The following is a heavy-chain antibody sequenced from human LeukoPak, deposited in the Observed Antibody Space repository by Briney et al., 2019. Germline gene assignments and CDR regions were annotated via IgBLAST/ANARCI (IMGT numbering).Heavy chain of an antibody. CDR3: ARIYSYGKGLDY. J-gene: IGHJ4*02. CDR2: INHSGST. Sequence: SSETLSLTCAVYGGSFSGYYWSWIRQPPGKGLEWIGEINHSGSTNYNPSLKSRVTISVDTSKNQFSLKLSSVTAADTAVYYCARIYSYGKGLDYWGQGTLVTVSS. D-gene: IGHD5-18*01. V-gene: IGHV4-34*01. CDR1: GGSFSGYY.